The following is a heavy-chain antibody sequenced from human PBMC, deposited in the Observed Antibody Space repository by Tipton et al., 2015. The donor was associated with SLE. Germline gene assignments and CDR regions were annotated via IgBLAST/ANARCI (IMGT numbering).Heavy chain of an antibody. V-gene: IGHV4-34*01. CDR1: GGSFSGYY. CDR2: INHSGST. D-gene: IGHD6-13*01. CDR3: SRRDGIAAAGIID. Sequence: TLSLTCAVYGGSFSGYYWSWIRQPPGKGLEWIGEINHSGSTNYNPSLKSRVTISVDTSKNQFSLKLSSVTAADTAVYYCSRRDGIAAAGIIDWGQGTLVTVSS. J-gene: IGHJ4*02.